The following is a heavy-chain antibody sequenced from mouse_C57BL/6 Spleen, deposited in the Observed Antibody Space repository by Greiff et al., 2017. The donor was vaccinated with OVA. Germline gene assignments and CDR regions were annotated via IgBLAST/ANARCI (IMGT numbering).Heavy chain of an antibody. J-gene: IGHJ3*01. CDR2: IVPGGSYT. V-gene: IGHV1-69*01. CDR1: GYTFTSYW. D-gene: IGHD2-4*01. CDR3: ERWDYRPGFAY. Sequence: QVQLQQSGAELVMPGASVKLSCKASGYTFTSYWMHWVKQRPGHGLEWIGEIVPGGSYTNYNEKFKGQSTFTVDKSSNTAYMQLSSLTSEDSADYDSERWDYRPGFAYWGQGTLVTVSA.